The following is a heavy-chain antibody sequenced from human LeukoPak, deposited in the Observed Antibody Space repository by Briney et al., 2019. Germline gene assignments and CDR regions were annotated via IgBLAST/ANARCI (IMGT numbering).Heavy chain of an antibody. CDR3: ARDEWELLHAFDI. D-gene: IGHD1-26*01. J-gene: IGHJ3*02. V-gene: IGHV1-69*04. CDR2: IIPILGIA. Sequence: ASVKVSCKASGGTFSSYAISWVRQAPGQGLEWMGRIIPILGIANYAQKFQGRVTITADKPTSTAYMELSSLRSEDTAVYYCARDEWELLHAFDIWGQGTMVTVSS. CDR1: GGTFSSYA.